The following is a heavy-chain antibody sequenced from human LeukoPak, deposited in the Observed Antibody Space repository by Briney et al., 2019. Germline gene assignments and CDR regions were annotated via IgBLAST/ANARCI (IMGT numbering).Heavy chain of an antibody. V-gene: IGHV3-21*01. CDR2: ISSSSNYI. Sequence: GGSLRLSCAASGFTFSSYCMNWVRQAPGKGLEWVSSISSSSNYIYQADSVKGRFTISRDNSKNTLYLQMNSLRAEDTAVYYCARAVTSPPDYYMDVWGKGTTVTVSS. CDR3: ARAVTSPPDYYMDV. D-gene: IGHD3-16*01. CDR1: GFTFSSYC. J-gene: IGHJ6*03.